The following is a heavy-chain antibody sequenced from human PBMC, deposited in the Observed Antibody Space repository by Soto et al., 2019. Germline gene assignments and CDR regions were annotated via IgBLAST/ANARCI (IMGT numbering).Heavy chain of an antibody. CDR2: ISYDGSNK. J-gene: IGHJ6*02. CDR1: GFTFSSYG. V-gene: IGHV3-30*18. Sequence: QVQLVESGGGVVQPGRSLRLSCAASGFTFSSYGMHWVRQAPGKGLEWVAVISYDGSNKYYADSVKGRFTISRDNSKNTLYLQMNSLRAEDTAVYYCAKDSQLPPDPGIDVWGQGTTVTVSS. CDR3: AKDSQLPPDPGIDV. D-gene: IGHD6-13*01.